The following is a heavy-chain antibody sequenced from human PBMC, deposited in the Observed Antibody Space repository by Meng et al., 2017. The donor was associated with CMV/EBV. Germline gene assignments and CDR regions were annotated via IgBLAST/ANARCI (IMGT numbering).Heavy chain of an antibody. CDR3: ASAWTTVTTWWLDP. J-gene: IGHJ5*02. V-gene: IGHV1-69*05. CDR2: IIPIFGTA. Sequence: SGGTFSSYAISWVRQAPGQGLEWMGGIIPIFGTANYAQKFQGRVTITTDESTSTAYMELSSLRSEDTAVYYCASAWTTVTTWWLDPWGQGTLVTVSS. D-gene: IGHD4-11*01. CDR1: GGTFSSYA.